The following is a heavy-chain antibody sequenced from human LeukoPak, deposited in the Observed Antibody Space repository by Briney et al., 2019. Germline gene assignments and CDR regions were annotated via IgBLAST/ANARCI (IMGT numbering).Heavy chain of an antibody. CDR1: GYTFTGYY. CDR2: INPNSGGT. CDR3: ARGATVDIVATINY. Sequence: ASVKVSCMASGYTFTGYYMHWVRQAPGQGLEWMGWINPNSGGTNYAQKFQGRVTMTRDTSISTAYMELSRLRSDDTAVYYCARGATVDIVATINYWGQGTLVTVSS. D-gene: IGHD5-12*01. V-gene: IGHV1-2*02. J-gene: IGHJ4*02.